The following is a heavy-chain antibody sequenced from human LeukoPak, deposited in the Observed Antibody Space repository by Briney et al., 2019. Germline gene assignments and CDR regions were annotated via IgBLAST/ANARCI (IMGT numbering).Heavy chain of an antibody. V-gene: IGHV4-39*01. CDR3: ARLLSGPDY. CDR1: SXXXXY. Sequence: SXXXXYXGWXRXPPXKGLEWIGSIYYSGSTYYNPSLKSRVTISVDTSKNQCSLKLSSVTAADTAVYYCARLLSGPDYWGQGTLVTVSS. CDR2: IYYSGST. J-gene: IGHJ4*02.